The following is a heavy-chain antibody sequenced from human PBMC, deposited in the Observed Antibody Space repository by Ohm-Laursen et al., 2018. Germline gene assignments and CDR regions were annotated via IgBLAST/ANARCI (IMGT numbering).Heavy chain of an antibody. CDR2: IKGDGGKI. V-gene: IGHV3-74*01. CDR3: LSGSGYSST. CDR1: GFTFSNYW. J-gene: IGHJ3*01. D-gene: IGHD3-22*01. Sequence: GSLRLSCSASGFTFSNYWMHWVRQGPGKGLVWLSGIKGDGGKINYADSVKGRFTISRDNAKNTLYLQMNSVRVEDTAVYYCLSGSGYSSTWGQGTIVTVSS.